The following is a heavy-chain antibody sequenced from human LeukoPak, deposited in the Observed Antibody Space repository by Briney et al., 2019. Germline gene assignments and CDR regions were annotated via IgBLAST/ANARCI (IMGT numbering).Heavy chain of an antibody. CDR1: GFTFSDYY. Sequence: GGSLRLSCAASGFTFSDYYMSWIRQAPGKGLEWVSYISSSGSTIYYADSVKGRFTISRDNAKNSLYLQMNSLRAEDTAVYYCAKDRRGCSSTSCYYRFDYWGQGTLVTVSS. CDR2: ISSSGSTI. V-gene: IGHV3-11*04. J-gene: IGHJ4*02. CDR3: AKDRRGCSSTSCYYRFDY. D-gene: IGHD2-2*01.